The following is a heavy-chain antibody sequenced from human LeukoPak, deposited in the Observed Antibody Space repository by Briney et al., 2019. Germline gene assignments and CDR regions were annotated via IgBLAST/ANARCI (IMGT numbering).Heavy chain of an antibody. CDR3: ARRYYYGSGSPLDAFDI. CDR2: FHPEDGET. Sequence: GASVKLSCKVSGYTLTPLSMNRVRQSPRKGLEWWGGFHPEDGETIYAQKFQGRVTMTEDTSTDTAYMELSSLRSEDTAVYYCARRYYYGSGSPLDAFDIWGQGTMVTVSS. CDR1: GYTLTPLS. V-gene: IGHV1-24*01. D-gene: IGHD3-10*01. J-gene: IGHJ3*02.